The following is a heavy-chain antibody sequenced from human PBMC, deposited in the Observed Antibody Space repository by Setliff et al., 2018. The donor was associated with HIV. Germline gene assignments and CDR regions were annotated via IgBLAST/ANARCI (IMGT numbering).Heavy chain of an antibody. J-gene: IGHJ4*02. CDR3: AASPAGEILCSRPSYFDY. CDR1: GDSINSGNYY. V-gene: IGHV4-31*03. Sequence: SETLSLTCTVSGDSINSGNYYWSWIRQHPGKGLEWTGYIYYSGSTYYSPSLKSRVTISEDTSKNQFSLKMRSVTAADTAVYYCAASPAGEILCSRPSYFDYWGQGTLVTVSS. CDR2: IYYSGST. D-gene: IGHD3-10*01.